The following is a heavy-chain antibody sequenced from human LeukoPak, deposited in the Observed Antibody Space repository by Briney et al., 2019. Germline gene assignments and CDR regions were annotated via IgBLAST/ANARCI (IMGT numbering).Heavy chain of an antibody. J-gene: IGHJ4*02. CDR3: AKGRQVVVVAAAFDY. Sequence: GKSLRLSCAASGFSFGHFAMHWVRQAPGKGLEWVALISDDGTKKYYADSVKGRFTISRDNAKNSLYLQMNSLRAEDTALYYCAKGRQVVVVAAAFDYWGRGTLVTVSS. CDR2: ISDDGTKK. D-gene: IGHD2-15*01. V-gene: IGHV3-30-3*01. CDR1: GFSFGHFA.